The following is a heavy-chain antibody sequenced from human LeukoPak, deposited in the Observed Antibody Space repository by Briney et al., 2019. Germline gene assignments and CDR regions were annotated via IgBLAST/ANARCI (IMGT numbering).Heavy chain of an antibody. J-gene: IGHJ6*02. CDR2: MNPSSGNT. CDR3: ARGGVQATMPWYYYHGMDI. CDR1: GYTFTSYD. Sequence: ASVKVSCKASGYTFTSYDINWVRQATGQGLEWMGWMNPSSGNTGYAQKFQGRVTRTRNPSISTAYMELSSLRSEDTAVYYCARGGVQATMPWYYYHGMDIWGQGTTVTVSS. D-gene: IGHD2-2*01. V-gene: IGHV1-8*01.